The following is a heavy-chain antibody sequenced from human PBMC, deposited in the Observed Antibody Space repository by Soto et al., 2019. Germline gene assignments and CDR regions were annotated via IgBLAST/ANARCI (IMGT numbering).Heavy chain of an antibody. J-gene: IGHJ6*02. CDR3: ARDNSWFGELLGSYYGMDV. Sequence: GASVKVSCKASGYTFTSYYMHWVRQAPGQRLEWMGWINAGNGNTKYSQKFQGRVTITRDTSASTAYMELSSLRSEDTAVYYCARDNSWFGELLGSYYGMDVWGQGTTVTVS. V-gene: IGHV1-3*01. CDR1: GYTFTSYY. CDR2: INAGNGNT. D-gene: IGHD3-10*01.